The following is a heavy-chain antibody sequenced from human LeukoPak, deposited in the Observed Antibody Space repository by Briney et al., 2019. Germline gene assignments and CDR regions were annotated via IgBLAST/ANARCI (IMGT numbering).Heavy chain of an antibody. Sequence: ASVKVSCKASGYTFTSYDINWVRQATGQGLEWMGWMNPNSGNTGYAQKFQGRVTMTRNTSISTAYMELSSLRSEDTAVYYCARAIAVAGIGWFDPWGQGTLVTVSS. V-gene: IGHV1-8*01. CDR2: MNPNSGNT. D-gene: IGHD6-19*01. CDR3: ARAIAVAGIGWFDP. CDR1: GYTFTSYD. J-gene: IGHJ5*02.